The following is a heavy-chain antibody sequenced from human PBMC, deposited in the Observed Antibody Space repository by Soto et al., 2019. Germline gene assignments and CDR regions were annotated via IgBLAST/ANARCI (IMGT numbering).Heavy chain of an antibody. J-gene: IGHJ6*02. D-gene: IGHD2-2*02. V-gene: IGHV4-38-2*01. CDR1: GYTISSGYR. CDR3: ERVYCTTISCYINGMDV. Sequence: SETLSLTCAVSGYTISSGYRWGWVRQPPGKGLEWIGNIHNTGTTYYNPSLKSRVTISIDTSKNEISLKLNSVTAADTAIYFCERVYCTTISCYINGMDVWGQGPTVTVS. CDR2: IHNTGTT.